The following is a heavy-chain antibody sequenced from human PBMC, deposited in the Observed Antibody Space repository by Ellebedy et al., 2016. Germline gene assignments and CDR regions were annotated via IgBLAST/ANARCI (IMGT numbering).Heavy chain of an antibody. Sequence: SETLSLXCTVSGGSIGSYDWSWIRQPPEKALEWIGNIYNSGGTNYNPSLKSRVTISVDTSKNQLSLKLRSVTAADTAVYFCAKDAGSQFSSSSLAGYMDVWGEGTTVTVSS. V-gene: IGHV4-59*13. CDR3: AKDAGSQFSSSSLAGYMDV. CDR2: IYNSGGT. J-gene: IGHJ6*03. CDR1: GGSIGSYD. D-gene: IGHD1-14*01.